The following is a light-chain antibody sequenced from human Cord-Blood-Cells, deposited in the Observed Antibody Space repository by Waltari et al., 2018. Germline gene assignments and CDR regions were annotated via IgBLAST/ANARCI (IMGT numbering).Light chain of an antibody. CDR2: GAS. CDR3: QQYNIWPPLT. J-gene: IGKJ4*01. V-gene: IGKV3-15*01. CDR1: QSVSSN. Sequence: EIVMTQSPATLSVSPGERATLSCRASQSVSSNFAWYQQKPGQAPRLLIYGASTRATGIPARFSGSGSGTEYTLTISSLQSEDFAVYYCQQYNIWPPLTFGGGTKVEIK.